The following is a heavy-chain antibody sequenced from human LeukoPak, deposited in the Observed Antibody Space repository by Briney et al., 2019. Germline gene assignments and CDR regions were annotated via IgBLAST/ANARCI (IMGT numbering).Heavy chain of an antibody. CDR3: ASTYGSGSYSADDAFDI. V-gene: IGHV7-4-1*02. CDR1: VYTFTSYA. D-gene: IGHD3-10*01. Sequence: GASVKVSCKASVYTFTSYAMNWVRQAPGQGLEWMGWINTNTGNPTYAQGFTGRFVVSLDTSVSTAYLQISSLKAGDTAVYYCASTYGSGSYSADDAFDIWGQGTMVTVSS. CDR2: INTNTGNP. J-gene: IGHJ3*02.